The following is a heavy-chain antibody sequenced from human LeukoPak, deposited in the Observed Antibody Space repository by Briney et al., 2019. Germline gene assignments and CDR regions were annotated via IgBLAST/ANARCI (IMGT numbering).Heavy chain of an antibody. Sequence: SETLSLTCSVSGGSISRYFWSWIRQPPGKGLEWIGYIYYSGSTNYNPSLKSRVTISVDTSKNYFSLNLNSVTAADTAVYYCARGATDGFDYWGQGTLVTVSS. CDR1: GGSISRYF. CDR2: IYYSGST. J-gene: IGHJ4*02. CDR3: ARGATDGFDY. V-gene: IGHV4-59*01.